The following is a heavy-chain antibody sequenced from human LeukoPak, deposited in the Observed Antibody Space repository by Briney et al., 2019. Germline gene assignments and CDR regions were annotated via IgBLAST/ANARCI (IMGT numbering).Heavy chain of an antibody. Sequence: PGGSLRLSCAASGFTFSSYGMHWVRQAPGKGLEWVAFIRYDGSNKYYADSVKGRFTISRDNSKNTLYLQMNSLRADDTAVYYCARGSGVVVAATDYWGQGTLVTVSS. CDR1: GFTFSSYG. V-gene: IGHV3-30*02. D-gene: IGHD2-15*01. CDR2: IRYDGSNK. J-gene: IGHJ4*02. CDR3: ARGSGVVVAATDY.